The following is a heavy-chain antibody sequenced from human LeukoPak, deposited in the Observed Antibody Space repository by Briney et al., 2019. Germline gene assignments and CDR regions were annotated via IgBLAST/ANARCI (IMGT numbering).Heavy chain of an antibody. V-gene: IGHV3-9*01. CDR3: AKAARDAFDI. CDR1: GVTFDDSA. Sequence: GRSPRLSCAAAGVTFDDSAMQWVRQPPGEGVEWGSGISWNSGSICYSASVKGRFTISRDNAKNSLYLQMNSLTPDDTALYYCAKAARDAFDICGQGTMVTVSS. CDR2: ISWNSGSI. J-gene: IGHJ3*02.